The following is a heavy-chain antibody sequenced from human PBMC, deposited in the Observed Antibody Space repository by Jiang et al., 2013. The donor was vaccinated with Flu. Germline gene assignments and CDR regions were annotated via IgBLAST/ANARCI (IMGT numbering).Heavy chain of an antibody. Sequence: SGGGLVQPGGSLRLSCAASGFTFSSYAMSWVRQSPGKGLEWVSSINSGGGTTYHADSVRGRFTISRDNSKNTLFLQMNSLRGEDTAVYFCAKDGFGGYNWFDPWGQGTLVTVSS. D-gene: IGHD4-23*01. V-gene: IGHV3-23*01. CDR1: GFTFSSYA. CDR3: AKDGFGGYNWFDP. J-gene: IGHJ5*02. CDR2: INSGGGTT.